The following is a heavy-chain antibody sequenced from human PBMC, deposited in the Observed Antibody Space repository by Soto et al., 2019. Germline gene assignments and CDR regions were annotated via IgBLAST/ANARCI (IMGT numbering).Heavy chain of an antibody. J-gene: IGHJ3*02. Sequence: SETLSLTCTVSGGSISSGDYYWSWIRQPPGKGLEWIGYIYYSGSTYYNPSLKSRVTISVDTSKNQFSLKLSSVTAADTAVYYCARYYDSSGYFAFDIWGQGTMVTVSS. D-gene: IGHD3-22*01. CDR2: IYYSGST. V-gene: IGHV4-30-4*01. CDR3: ARYYDSSGYFAFDI. CDR1: GGSISSGDYY.